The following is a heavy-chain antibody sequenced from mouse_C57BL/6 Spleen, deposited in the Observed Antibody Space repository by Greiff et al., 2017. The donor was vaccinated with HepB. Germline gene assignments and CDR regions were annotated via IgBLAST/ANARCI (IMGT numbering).Heavy chain of an antibody. D-gene: IGHD2-4*01. CDR1: GYSITSGYY. CDR3: AAGDYDV. V-gene: IGHV3-6*01. CDR2: ISYDGSN. Sequence: EVQLQQSGPGLVKPSQSLSLTCSVTGYSITSGYYWNWIRQFPGNKLEWMGYISYDGSNNYNPSLKNRISITRDTSKNQFFLKLNSVTTEDSATYYCAAGDYDVWGQGTTLTVSS. J-gene: IGHJ2*01.